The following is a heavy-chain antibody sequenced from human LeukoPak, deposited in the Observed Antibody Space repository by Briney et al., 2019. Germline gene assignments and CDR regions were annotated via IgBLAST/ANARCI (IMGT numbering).Heavy chain of an antibody. Sequence: GRSLRLSCAASGFTFSSYAVTWVRQAPGKGLEWVSAISGSGGSTYYPDSVKGHFTISRDNSKNTLYLQINSLRAEDTAVYYCARTLVGATSGPDYYFDSWGQGTLVTVSS. J-gene: IGHJ4*02. CDR2: ISGSGGST. D-gene: IGHD1-26*01. CDR3: ARTLVGATSGPDYYFDS. V-gene: IGHV3-23*01. CDR1: GFTFSSYA.